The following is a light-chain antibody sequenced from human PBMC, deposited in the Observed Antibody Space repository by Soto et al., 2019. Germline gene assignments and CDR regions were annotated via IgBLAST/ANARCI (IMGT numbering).Light chain of an antibody. V-gene: IGKV1-5*01. J-gene: IGKJ1*01. Sequence: DIQMTQSPSTLSASVGDRVTITCRASQSISSWLAWYQQKPGQAPKLLIYDASSLESGVPSRFSGSGSGTEFPLTSSSLQPDDFATYYCQQYKSYSRTLGQGNKMEIK. CDR1: QSISSW. CDR2: DAS. CDR3: QQYKSYSRT.